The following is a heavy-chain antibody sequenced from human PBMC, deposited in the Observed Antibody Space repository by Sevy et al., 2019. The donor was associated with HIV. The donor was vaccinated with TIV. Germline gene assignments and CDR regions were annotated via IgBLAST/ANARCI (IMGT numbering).Heavy chain of an antibody. D-gene: IGHD2-2*01. CDR3: ARDITDPYQLLSYYYYGMDV. CDR2: INPNSGGT. Sequence: ASVKVSCKASGYTFTGYYMHWVRQAPGQGLEWMGWINPNSGGTNYAQKFQGRVTMTRDTSISTAYMELSRLRSDDTAVYYCARDITDPYQLLSYYYYGMDVWGQGTTVTVSS. V-gene: IGHV1-2*02. CDR1: GYTFTGYY. J-gene: IGHJ6*02.